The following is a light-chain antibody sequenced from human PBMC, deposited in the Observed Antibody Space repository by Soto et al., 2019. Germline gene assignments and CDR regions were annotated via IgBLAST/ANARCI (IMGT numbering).Light chain of an antibody. Sequence: QSALTQPASVSGSPGQSITISCTGTSSDVGGYNYVSWFQQHPGKAPKLMIYDVNNRPSGVSNRFSGSKSGTTASLTISGLQAEDEAEYFCSSYAGTNTLVVFGGGTKLTVL. CDR2: DVN. J-gene: IGLJ2*01. CDR3: SSYAGTNTLVV. V-gene: IGLV2-14*01. CDR1: SSDVGGYNY.